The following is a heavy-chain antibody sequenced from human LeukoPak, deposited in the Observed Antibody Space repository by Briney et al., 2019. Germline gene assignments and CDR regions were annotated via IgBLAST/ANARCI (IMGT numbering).Heavy chain of an antibody. J-gene: IGHJ4*02. D-gene: IGHD6-13*01. V-gene: IGHV1-69*13. CDR3: ARESNSWYGLDY. CDR2: IIPIFGTA. CDR1: GGTFSSYA. Sequence: GASVKVSCKASGGTFSSYAISWVRQAPGQGLEWMGGIIPIFGTANYAQKFQGRVTITADESTSTAYMELSSLRSEDTAVYYCARESNSWYGLDYWGQGTLVTVSS.